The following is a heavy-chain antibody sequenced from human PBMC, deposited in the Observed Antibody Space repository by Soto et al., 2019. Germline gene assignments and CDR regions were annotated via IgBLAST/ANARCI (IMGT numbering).Heavy chain of an antibody. CDR1: GGSISGEGYY. D-gene: IGHD6-13*01. J-gene: IGHJ5*02. CDR2: IHYSGST. CDR3: ARAWTATAGWADWFDR. Sequence: QVQLQESGPGLVEPSQTLSLTCTVSGGSISGEGYYWSWIRQYSGRGLEWIGYIHYSGSTYSNPSLKSRVTPSVDTSKTQFFLKLTSVTAAETAVYYCARAWTATAGWADWFDRWGQGTLVTVSS. V-gene: IGHV4-31*03.